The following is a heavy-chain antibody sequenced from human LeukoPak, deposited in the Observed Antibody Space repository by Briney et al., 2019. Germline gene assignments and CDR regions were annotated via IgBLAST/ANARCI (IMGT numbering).Heavy chain of an antibody. Sequence: PSETLSLTCTVSGGSISSSSYYWGWIRQPPGKGLEWIGSIYYSGSTYYNPSLKSRVTISVDTSKNQFSLKLSSVTAADTAVYYCARGGAQSPPYYDFWSGHFDYWGQGTLVTVSS. V-gene: IGHV4-39*01. D-gene: IGHD3-3*01. CDR2: IYYSGST. J-gene: IGHJ4*02. CDR1: GGSISSSSYY. CDR3: ARGGAQSPPYYDFWSGHFDY.